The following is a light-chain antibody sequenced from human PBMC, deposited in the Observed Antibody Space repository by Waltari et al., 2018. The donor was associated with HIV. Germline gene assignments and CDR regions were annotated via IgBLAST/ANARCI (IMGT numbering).Light chain of an antibody. CDR3: GSYTSSSTLYVV. CDR1: SSDVGGYNY. CDR2: EVS. V-gene: IGLV2-14*01. J-gene: IGLJ2*01. Sequence: QSALTQSASVSGSPGQSLTISCTGTSSDVGGYNYVSWYQQHPGKAPKLMIYEVSNRPSGVSNRFSGSKSGNTASLTISGLQAEDEADYYCGSYTSSSTLYVVFGGGTKLTVL.